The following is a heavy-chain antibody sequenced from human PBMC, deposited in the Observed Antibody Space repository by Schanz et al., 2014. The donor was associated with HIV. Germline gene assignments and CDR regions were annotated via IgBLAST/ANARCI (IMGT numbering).Heavy chain of an antibody. D-gene: IGHD4-17*01. Sequence: EVQMLESGGGSVQPGGSLRLSCAASGFTFSNFAMSWVRQAPGKGLEWVSRIRGSGVSTFYAGSVKGRFAISRDKSKNTLYLDINSLGAEDTAVYGCARQGLRFSFWLDYWGQGTPVTVS. V-gene: IGHV3-23*01. J-gene: IGHJ4*02. CDR1: GFTFSNFA. CDR2: IRGSGVST. CDR3: ARQGLRFSFWLDY.